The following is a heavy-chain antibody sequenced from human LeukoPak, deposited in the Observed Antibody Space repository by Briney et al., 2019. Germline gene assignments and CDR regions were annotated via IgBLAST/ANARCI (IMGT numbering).Heavy chain of an antibody. J-gene: IGHJ4*02. CDR2: INHSGST. D-gene: IGHD3-22*01. Sequence: PSETLSLTCAVYGGSFSGYYWSWIRQPPGKELEWIGGINHSGSTNYNPSLKSRVTISVETSKNQFSLNLGSVTAADTDVYYCARGRDNCGYPTWFDYWGQGTLVTVSS. V-gene: IGHV4-34*01. CDR1: GGSFSGYY. CDR3: ARGRDNCGYPTWFDY.